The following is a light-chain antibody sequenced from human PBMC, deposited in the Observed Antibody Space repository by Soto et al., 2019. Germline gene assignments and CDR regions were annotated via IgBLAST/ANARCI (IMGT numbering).Light chain of an antibody. J-gene: IGLJ1*01. V-gene: IGLV1-44*01. CDR3: AAWDESLNGYV. CDR2: GNT. CDR1: NSNIGINM. Sequence: QSVLTQPPSASGTPGQRVTISCSGLNSNIGINMVNWYLQLPGTAPKLLIYGNTQRPSGVPDRFSGSKSGASASLAIGGLQSEDEADYYCAAWDESLNGYVFGTGTKLTVL.